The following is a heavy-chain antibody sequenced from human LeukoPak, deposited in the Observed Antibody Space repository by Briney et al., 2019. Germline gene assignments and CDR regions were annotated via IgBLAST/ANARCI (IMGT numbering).Heavy chain of an antibody. CDR3: ARGGDYGSGSNWFDP. Sequence: SETLSLTCTVSGGSISSGDYYWSWIRQPPGKGLEWIGYIYYSGSTYYNPSLKSRVTISVDTSENQFSLKLSSVTAADTAVYYCARGGDYGSGSNWFDPWGQGTLVTVSS. V-gene: IGHV4-30-4*01. CDR1: GGSISSGDYY. J-gene: IGHJ5*02. D-gene: IGHD3-10*01. CDR2: IYYSGST.